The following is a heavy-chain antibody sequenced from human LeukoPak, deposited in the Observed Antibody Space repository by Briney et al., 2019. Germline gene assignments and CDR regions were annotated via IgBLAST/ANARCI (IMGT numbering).Heavy chain of an antibody. CDR3: ARDSGYSGYDHIRGDY. CDR2: MSPIGSAT. D-gene: IGHD5-12*01. J-gene: IGHJ4*02. V-gene: IGHV1-46*01. Sequence: ASVEVSCKASGYTFTNYYMHWVRQVPGQGLEWMGIMSPIGSATLYAQKFQGRVTMTSDMSTTTVYMELNSLISEDTAVYYCARDSGYSGYDHIRGDYWGQGTLVTVSS. CDR1: GYTFTNYY.